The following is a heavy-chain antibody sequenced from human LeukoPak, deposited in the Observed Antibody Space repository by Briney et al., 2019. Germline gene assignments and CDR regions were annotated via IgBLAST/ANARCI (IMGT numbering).Heavy chain of an antibody. Sequence: GGSLRLSCAASGFTFSSYSMNWVRQAPGKGLEWVSSISSSSSYIYYADSVKGRFTISRDNAKNSLYLQMNSLRAEDTAVYYCARSTMVRGVTPGYFDYWGQGTLVTVSS. CDR1: GFTFSSYS. J-gene: IGHJ4*02. CDR2: ISSSSSYI. D-gene: IGHD3-10*01. CDR3: ARSTMVRGVTPGYFDY. V-gene: IGHV3-21*01.